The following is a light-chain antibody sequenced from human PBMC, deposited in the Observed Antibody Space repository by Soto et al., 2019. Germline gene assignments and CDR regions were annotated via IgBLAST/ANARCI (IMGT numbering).Light chain of an antibody. CDR3: QQYDSSPIT. CDR1: QSVSSSY. V-gene: IGKV3-20*01. J-gene: IGKJ5*01. CDR2: GAS. Sequence: IVFTQAPVTLSLSPGERATLSCSASQSVSSSYLAWYQQKPGQAPSLLIYGASRRATGIPDRFSGSGSGTDFTLTISRLEPEDFAVYYCQQYDSSPITFGQGTRLEI.